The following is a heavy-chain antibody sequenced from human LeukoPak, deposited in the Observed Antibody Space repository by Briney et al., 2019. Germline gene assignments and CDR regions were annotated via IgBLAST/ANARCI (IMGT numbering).Heavy chain of an antibody. CDR3: ARVLAGTVAFDI. V-gene: IGHV4-30-4*01. CDR1: GGSFSAYY. CDR2: IYYSGST. J-gene: IGHJ3*02. Sequence: SETLSLACAVYGGSFSAYYWSWIRQPPGKGLEWIGYIYYSGSTYYNPSLKSRVTISVDTSKNQFSLKLSSVTAADTAVYYCARVLAGTVAFDIWGQGTMVTVSS. D-gene: IGHD6-19*01.